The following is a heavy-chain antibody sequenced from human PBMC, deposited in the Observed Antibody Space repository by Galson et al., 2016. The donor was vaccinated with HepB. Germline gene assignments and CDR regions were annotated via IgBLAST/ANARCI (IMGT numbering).Heavy chain of an antibody. CDR1: GGSFSGYY. V-gene: IGHV4-34*01. Sequence: SETLSLTCAVYGGSFSGYYWSWIRQPPGKGLEWIGEINHSGSINYNPSLKSRVTVSADASKNQFSLKMSSVTAADTALYYCAFTTGIYYLDDWGQGTLVTVSS. J-gene: IGHJ4*02. D-gene: IGHD7-27*01. CDR2: INHSGSI. CDR3: AFTTGIYYLDD.